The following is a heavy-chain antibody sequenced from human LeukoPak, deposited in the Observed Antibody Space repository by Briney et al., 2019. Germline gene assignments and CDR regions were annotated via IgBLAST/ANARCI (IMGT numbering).Heavy chain of an antibody. D-gene: IGHD4-17*01. CDR1: GFTFSSAW. J-gene: IGHJ4*02. CDR3: ARRLYGDYYFDY. V-gene: IGHV4-59*08. CDR2: IYYTGST. Sequence: GSLRLSCAVSGFTFSSAWMSWVRQAPGKGLEWIGYIYYTGSTNYSPSLKSRVTISIDTSKNQFSLKLSSVTAADTAVYYCARRLYGDYYFDYWGQGILVTVSS.